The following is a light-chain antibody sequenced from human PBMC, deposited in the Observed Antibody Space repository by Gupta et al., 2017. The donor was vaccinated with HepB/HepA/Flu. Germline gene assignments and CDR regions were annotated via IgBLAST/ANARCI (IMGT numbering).Light chain of an antibody. CDR2: EVS. V-gene: IGLV2-8*01. Sequence: QSALTQPPSASGSLGQSVTISCTGTSSDVGGYKYVSWYQQDPGKAPKLLIYEVSERPSWVPARFSASRSGNTASLTVSGLQAEAESYYYCSSYAGNNKYVFGSGTKVTVL. CDR1: SSDVGGYKY. CDR3: SSYAGNNKYV. J-gene: IGLJ1*01.